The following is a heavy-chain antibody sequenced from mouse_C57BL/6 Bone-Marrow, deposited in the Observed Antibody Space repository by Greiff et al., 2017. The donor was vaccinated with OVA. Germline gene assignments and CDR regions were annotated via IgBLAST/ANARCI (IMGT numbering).Heavy chain of an antibody. V-gene: IGHV1-15*01. CDR1: GYTFTDYE. Sequence: VQLQQSGAEPVRPGASVTLSCKASGYTFTDYEMHWVKQTPVHGLEWIGAIDPETGGTAYNQKFKGKAILTADKSSSTAYMELRSLTSEDSAVYYCTRPGKYYFDYWGQGTTLTVSS. J-gene: IGHJ2*01. D-gene: IGHD1-3*01. CDR2: IDPETGGT. CDR3: TRPGKYYFDY.